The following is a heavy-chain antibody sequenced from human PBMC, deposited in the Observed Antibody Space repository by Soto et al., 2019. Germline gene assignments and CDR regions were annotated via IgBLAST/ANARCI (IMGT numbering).Heavy chain of an antibody. J-gene: IGHJ4*02. CDR1: GYTFTSYY. D-gene: IGHD6-13*01. CDR3: ARCSEMGCIATSGIKY. V-gene: IGHV1-46*04. CDR2: IDPSGGST. Sequence: GASVKVSCKASGYTFTSYYMHWVRQAPGQGLEWMGIIDPSGGSTSYADSVKGRFTISRDNAKNSLYLQMNSLRAEDTAVYYCARCSEMGCIATSGIKYWGQGTLVTVSS.